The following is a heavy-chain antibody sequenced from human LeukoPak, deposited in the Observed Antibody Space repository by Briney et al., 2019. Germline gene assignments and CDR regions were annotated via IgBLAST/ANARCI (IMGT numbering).Heavy chain of an antibody. J-gene: IGHJ4*02. CDR2: ISGSGGST. CDR3: AKREVLYRVTTFDY. D-gene: IGHD4-17*01. Sequence: PGGSLRLSCAASGFTFSSYAMSWVREAPGKGLEWVSAISGSGGSTYYADSVKGRFTISRDNSKNTLYLQMNSLRAEDTAVYYCAKREVLYRVTTFDYWGQGTLVTVSS. V-gene: IGHV3-23*01. CDR1: GFTFSSYA.